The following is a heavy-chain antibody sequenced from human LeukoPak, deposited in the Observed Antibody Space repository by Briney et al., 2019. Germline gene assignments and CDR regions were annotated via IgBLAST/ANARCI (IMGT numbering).Heavy chain of an antibody. D-gene: IGHD3-10*01. V-gene: IGHV3-7*01. CDR3: ARDSAITDFDY. Sequence: GGSLRLSCAASGFTFSSYWMSWVRQAPGKGLEWVANIKKDGSEKYYVDSVKDRFTISRDNAKNSLYLQMNSLRAEDTAVYYCARDSAITDFDYWGQGGLVTVSS. CDR2: IKKDGSEK. J-gene: IGHJ4*02. CDR1: GFTFSSYW.